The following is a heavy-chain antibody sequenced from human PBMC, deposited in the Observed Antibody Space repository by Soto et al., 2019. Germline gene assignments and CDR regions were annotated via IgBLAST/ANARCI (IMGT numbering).Heavy chain of an antibody. Sequence: GSLRLSCAASGFTFSSYSMNWVRQAPGKGLEWVSYISSSSSTIYYADSVKGRFTISRDNAKNSLYLQMNSLRAEDTAVYYCARGGHCSGGSCYSRDYYYMDVWGKGTTVTVSS. J-gene: IGHJ6*03. D-gene: IGHD2-15*01. V-gene: IGHV3-48*01. CDR2: ISSSSSTI. CDR1: GFTFSSYS. CDR3: ARGGHCSGGSCYSRDYYYMDV.